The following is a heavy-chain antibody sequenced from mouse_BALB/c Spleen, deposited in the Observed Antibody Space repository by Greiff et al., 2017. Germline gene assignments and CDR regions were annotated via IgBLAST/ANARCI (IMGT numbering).Heavy chain of an antibody. CDR2: INPSSGYT. Sequence: VQLKESAAELARPGASVKMSCKASGYTFTSYTMHWVKQRPGQGLEWIGYINPSSGYTEYNQKFKDKTTLTADKSSSTAYMQLSSLTSEDSAVYYCARYGSYAMDYWGQGTSVTVSS. CDR3: ARYGSYAMDY. D-gene: IGHD1-1*02. CDR1: GYTFTSYT. V-gene: IGHV1-4*02. J-gene: IGHJ4*01.